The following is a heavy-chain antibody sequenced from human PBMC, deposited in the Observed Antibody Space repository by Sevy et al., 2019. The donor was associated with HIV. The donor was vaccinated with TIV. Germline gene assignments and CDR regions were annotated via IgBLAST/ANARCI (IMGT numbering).Heavy chain of an antibody. D-gene: IGHD4-17*01. CDR1: GYTLTELS. V-gene: IGHV1-24*01. CDR2: FDPEDGET. CDR3: ATVHYGDYSAFDI. Sequence: ASVKVSCKVSGYTLTELSMHWVRQAPGKGLEWMEGFDPEDGETIYAQKFQGRVTMTEDTSTDTAYMELSSLRSEDTAVYYCATVHYGDYSAFDIWGQGTMVTVSS. J-gene: IGHJ3*02.